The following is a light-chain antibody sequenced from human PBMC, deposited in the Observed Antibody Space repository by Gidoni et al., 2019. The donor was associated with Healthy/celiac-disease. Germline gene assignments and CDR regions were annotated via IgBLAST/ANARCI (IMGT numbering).Light chain of an antibody. CDR2: SAS. CDR3: RRTYHAPLT. V-gene: IGKV1-27*01. CDR1: QGISSY. J-gene: IGKJ5*01. Sequence: DIQLTQSPSSLSASVGDRVTITCRGRQGISSYLNWYRQKPGKVPKLLIYSASNLQSGVPSRFSGSGSGTDVTLTISSRQPEDVATYYGRRTYHAPLTFGRGTRLEIK.